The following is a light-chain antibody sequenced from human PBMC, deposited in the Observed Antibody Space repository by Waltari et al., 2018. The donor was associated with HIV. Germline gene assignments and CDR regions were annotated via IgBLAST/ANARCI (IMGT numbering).Light chain of an antibody. CDR3: QQYNNWPRT. CDR1: QSVSSN. J-gene: IGKJ1*01. V-gene: IGKV3-15*01. Sequence: EIVMTQSPATLSVSPGERATLSCRASQSVSSNLAWYQQRPGQAPRLLIYDQSNRATGIPARFSGSGSGTEFTLTVSILQSEDFAVYYCQQYNNWPRTFGQGTKVEVK. CDR2: DQS.